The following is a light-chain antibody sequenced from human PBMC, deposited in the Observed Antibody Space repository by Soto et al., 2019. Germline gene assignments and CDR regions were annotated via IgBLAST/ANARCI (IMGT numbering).Light chain of an antibody. Sequence: QSALTQPASVSGSPGQSITISCNGTARDIGGYQFVSWYQQHPDKAPKLIIVDVTKRPSGISSRFSASKSGTTASLTISGLLPEDEAQYYCASYSSSETPVVFGGGTKLTVL. CDR2: DVT. J-gene: IGLJ2*01. CDR3: ASYSSSETPVV. V-gene: IGLV2-14*03. CDR1: ARDIGGYQF.